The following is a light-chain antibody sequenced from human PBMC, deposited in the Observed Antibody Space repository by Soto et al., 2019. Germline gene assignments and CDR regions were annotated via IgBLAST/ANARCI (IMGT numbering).Light chain of an antibody. CDR3: QSYDSSLSVV. CDR1: SSNIGAGYD. Sequence: HSVLTQPPSVSGAPGQRVTISCTGSSSNIGAGYDVHWYQQLPGTAPKLLIYDNNNRPSGVPDRFSGSKSGTSASLAITGLQAEDEADYYCQSYDSSLSVVFGGGTKLTVL. J-gene: IGLJ2*01. CDR2: DNN. V-gene: IGLV1-40*01.